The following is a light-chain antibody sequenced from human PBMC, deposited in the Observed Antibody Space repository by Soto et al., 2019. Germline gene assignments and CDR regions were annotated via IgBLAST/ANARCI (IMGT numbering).Light chain of an antibody. CDR1: SSDVGGYNY. CDR3: SSYAVTNILV. Sequence: QSVLTQPPSASGSPGQSVTISCTGTSSDVGGYNYVSWYQQHPGKGPKVIIYEVSKRPSGVPDRFSGSKSGSTASLTVSGLQAEDEADYYCSSYAVTNILVFGTGTKVTVL. CDR2: EVS. J-gene: IGLJ1*01. V-gene: IGLV2-8*01.